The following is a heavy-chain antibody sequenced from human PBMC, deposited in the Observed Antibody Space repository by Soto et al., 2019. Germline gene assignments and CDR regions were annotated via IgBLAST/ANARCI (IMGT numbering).Heavy chain of an antibody. J-gene: IGHJ3*02. CDR3: ARDLYEYCSSTSCYVLGAFDI. D-gene: IGHD2-2*01. CDR1: GYTFTSYA. Sequence: ASAKVSCKASGYTFTSYAMHWVRQAPGQRLEWMGWVNAGNGNTKYSQKFQGRVTITRDTSASTAYMELSSLRSEDMAVYYCARDLYEYCSSTSCYVLGAFDIWGQGTMVTVSS. CDR2: VNAGNGNT. V-gene: IGHV1-3*01.